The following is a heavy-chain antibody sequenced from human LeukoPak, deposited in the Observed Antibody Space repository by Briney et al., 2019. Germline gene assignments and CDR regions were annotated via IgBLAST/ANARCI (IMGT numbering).Heavy chain of an antibody. D-gene: IGHD1-26*01. CDR2: MNPNSGNT. Sequence: ASVKVSCKASGYTFTSYDINWVRQATGQGLEWMGWMNPNSGNTGYAQKFQGRVTMTRNTSIRTAYMELSSLRSEDTAVYYCARSRRGGSKYYFDYWGQGTLVTVSS. V-gene: IGHV1-8*01. CDR1: GYTFTSYD. J-gene: IGHJ4*02. CDR3: ARSRRGGSKYYFDY.